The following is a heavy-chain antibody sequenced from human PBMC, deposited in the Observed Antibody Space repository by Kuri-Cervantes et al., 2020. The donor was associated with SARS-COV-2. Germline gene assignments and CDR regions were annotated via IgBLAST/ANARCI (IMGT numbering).Heavy chain of an antibody. CDR1: GFSFREYG. Sequence: GGSLRLSCAASGFSFREYGMTWVRHAPGTGLEWVSTFSDRGRTYYADSVKGRFTISRDNSKNTLYLQMNTLRAEDTAVYYCARETTLKVGVAFDIWGQGTMVTVSS. V-gene: IGHV3-23*01. CDR3: ARETTLKVGVAFDI. CDR2: FSDRGRT. J-gene: IGHJ3*02. D-gene: IGHD4-11*01.